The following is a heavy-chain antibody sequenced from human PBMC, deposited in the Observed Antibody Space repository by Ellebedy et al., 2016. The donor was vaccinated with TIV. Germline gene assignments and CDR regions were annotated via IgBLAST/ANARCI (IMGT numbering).Heavy chain of an antibody. CDR2: IGTAGDT. J-gene: IGHJ3*02. Sequence: GESLKISCAASGFTFSSYDMHWVRQATGKGLEWVSAIGTAGDTYYPGSVKGRFTISRENAKNSLYLQMNSLRAGDTAVYYCARGRCSGGSCYSNDAFDIWGQGTMVTVSS. D-gene: IGHD2-15*01. V-gene: IGHV3-13*01. CDR3: ARGRCSGGSCYSNDAFDI. CDR1: GFTFSSYD.